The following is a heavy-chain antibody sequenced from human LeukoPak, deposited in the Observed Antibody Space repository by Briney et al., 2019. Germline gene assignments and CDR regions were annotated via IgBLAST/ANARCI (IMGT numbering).Heavy chain of an antibody. CDR1: GGSISGYF. CDR3: ARTFAYANTAMVSDY. CDR2: IYHDGST. Sequence: SETLSLTCTVSGGSISGYFWNWIRQSPGKGLEWIGYIYHDGSTSYNPSLKSRVTMSVDTSKNQFSLKLYSVTAADTAVYYCARTFAYANTAMVSDYWGQGTLVTVSS. V-gene: IGHV4-59*01. J-gene: IGHJ4*02. D-gene: IGHD5-18*01.